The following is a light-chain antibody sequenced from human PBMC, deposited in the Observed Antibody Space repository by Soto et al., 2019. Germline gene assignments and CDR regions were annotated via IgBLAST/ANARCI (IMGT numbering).Light chain of an antibody. CDR1: SSNIGAGFD. CDR3: QSYDSSLSAPYV. Sequence: VLTQPPSVSGAPGQRVTISCTGSSSNIGAGFDVHWYQQLPGTAPKLLIYGNSNRPSGVPDRFSGSKSGTSASLAITGLQAEDDADYYCQSYDSSLSAPYVFGTGTKVTVL. J-gene: IGLJ1*01. V-gene: IGLV1-40*01. CDR2: GNS.